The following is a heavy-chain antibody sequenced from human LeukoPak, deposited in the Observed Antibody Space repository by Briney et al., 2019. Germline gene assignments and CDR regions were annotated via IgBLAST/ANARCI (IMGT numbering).Heavy chain of an antibody. D-gene: IGHD1-14*01. V-gene: IGHV3-30*03. CDR3: AGGRGPASIPF. Sequence: GGSLRLSCAASGFTFSSYGMHWVRQAPGKVLEWVAVISYDGSNKYYADSVKGRFTISRDNSKNTLYLQMNSLRAEDTAVYYCAGGRGPASIPFWGQGTLVTVSS. J-gene: IGHJ4*02. CDR2: ISYDGSNK. CDR1: GFTFSSYG.